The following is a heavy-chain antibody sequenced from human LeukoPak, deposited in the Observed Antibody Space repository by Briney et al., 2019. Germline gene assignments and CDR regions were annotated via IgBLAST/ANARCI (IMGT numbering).Heavy chain of an antibody. CDR2: INRSGST. D-gene: IGHD3-10*02. J-gene: IGHJ4*02. V-gene: IGHV4-34*01. CDR1: GLSFSGYA. CDR3: VGSENLRWIVRGVQFDY. Sequence: SESLCLSCAASGLSFSGYAMRWVRQPPGKGLEWIGGINRSGSTNYNPSLKSRVSISVDKTTNQFFLQLSYVLDAEKAAYYYVGSENLRWIVRGVQFDYWGQGTLVTVSS.